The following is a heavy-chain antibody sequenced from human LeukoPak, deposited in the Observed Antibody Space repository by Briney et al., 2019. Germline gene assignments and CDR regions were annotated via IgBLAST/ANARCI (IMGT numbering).Heavy chain of an antibody. J-gene: IGHJ4*02. CDR3: AGGAGFLIDY. Sequence: GGSLRLSCAASGFTFSNYWMNWVRQAPGKGPEWVAIIKKDGSEKYYVDSVKGRFTISRDNAKNSLYLQMNSLRADDTAVYFCAGGAGFLIDYWGQGTLVTVSS. CDR1: GFTFSNYW. V-gene: IGHV3-7*01. D-gene: IGHD2/OR15-2a*01. CDR2: IKKDGSEK.